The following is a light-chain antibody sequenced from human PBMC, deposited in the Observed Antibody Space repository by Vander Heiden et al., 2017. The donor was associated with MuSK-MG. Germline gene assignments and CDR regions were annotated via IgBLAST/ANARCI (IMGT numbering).Light chain of an antibody. J-gene: IGKJ2*01. CDR3: QQDDSPPYT. CDR2: WAS. CDR1: QSVLYKSNSKNY. V-gene: IGKV4-1*01. Sequence: DIVMTQSPDSLAVSLGERATINCKSSQSVLYKSNSKNYLAWYQQKPGQPPRLLIYWASTRESGVPDRFSGSGSGTDFTLTISSLQAEDVAVYYCQQDDSPPYTFGQGTKLEIK.